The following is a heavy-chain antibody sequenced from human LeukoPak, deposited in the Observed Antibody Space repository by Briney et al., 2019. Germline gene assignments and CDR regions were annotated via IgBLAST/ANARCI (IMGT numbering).Heavy chain of an antibody. CDR2: IKPKTDGETT. CDR3: ITPLPYSAQ. CDR1: GFTFNSYW. Sequence: GGSLRLSCAASGFTFNSYWVNWVRQAPGKGLEWVGRIKPKTDGETTEYAAPVKDRFSISRDDSKSMMYLQMNSLKTEDTAVYYCITPLPYSAQGGQGTLVTVSS. D-gene: IGHD2-21*01. V-gene: IGHV3-15*07. J-gene: IGHJ4*02.